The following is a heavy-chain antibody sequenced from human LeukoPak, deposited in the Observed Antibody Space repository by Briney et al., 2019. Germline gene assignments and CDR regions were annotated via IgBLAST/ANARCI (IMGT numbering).Heavy chain of an antibody. V-gene: IGHV3-7*04. CDR1: GFTFSSYA. J-gene: IGHJ6*03. Sequence: GGSLRLSCAASGFTFSSYAMSWVRQAPGKGLEWVANIKQDGSEKYYVDSVKGRFTISRDNAKNSLYLQMNSLRAEDTAVYYCARGAMADYYYYYMDVWGKGTTVTVSS. CDR3: ARGAMADYYYYYMDV. CDR2: IKQDGSEK. D-gene: IGHD5-18*01.